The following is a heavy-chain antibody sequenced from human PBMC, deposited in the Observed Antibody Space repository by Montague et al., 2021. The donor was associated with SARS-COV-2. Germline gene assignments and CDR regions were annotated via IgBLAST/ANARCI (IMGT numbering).Heavy chain of an antibody. CDR3: AHRRPGAGSYYFDS. CDR2: IDWDDEK. D-gene: IGHD3-10*01. J-gene: IGHJ4*02. CDR1: GFSLSTSGMR. Sequence: PALVKPTQTLTLTCTFSGFSLSTSGMRASWIRQPPGKALEWLARIDWDDEKFYSTSLKTRLSISKDTSKNQVILTMTNMDPVDTATYYCAHRRPGAGSYYFDSWGQGTLATVSS. V-gene: IGHV2-70*04.